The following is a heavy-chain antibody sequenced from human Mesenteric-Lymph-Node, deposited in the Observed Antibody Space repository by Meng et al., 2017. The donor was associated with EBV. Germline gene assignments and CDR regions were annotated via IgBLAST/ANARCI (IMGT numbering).Heavy chain of an antibody. CDR1: GGSISSYNW. CDR3: AKVDGSGRSNWFDP. V-gene: IGHV4-4*02. CDR2: IYHSGST. Sequence: QWRVQGSGPGLVKPSGTLSLTCAVSGGSISSYNWWSWVRQPPGKGLEWIGEIYHSGSTNNNPSLRSRVTISVDKSKNQFSLRLSSMTAADTAVYYCAKVDGSGRSNWFDPWGQGTLVTVSS. D-gene: IGHD3-10*01. J-gene: IGHJ5*02.